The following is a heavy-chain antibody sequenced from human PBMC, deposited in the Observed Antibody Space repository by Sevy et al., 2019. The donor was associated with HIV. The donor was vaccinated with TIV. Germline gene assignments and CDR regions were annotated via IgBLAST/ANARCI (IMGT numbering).Heavy chain of an antibody. J-gene: IGHJ4*02. D-gene: IGHD3-3*01. CDR1: GFTFSSYA. Sequence: GGSLRRSCAASGFTFSSYAMSWVRQAPGKGLEWVSAISGSGGSTYYADSVKGRFTISRDNSKNTLYLQMNSLRAEDTAVYYCAINYDFWSGYYTEEVLDYWGQGTLVTVSS. CDR3: AINYDFWSGYYTEEVLDY. V-gene: IGHV3-23*01. CDR2: ISGSGGST.